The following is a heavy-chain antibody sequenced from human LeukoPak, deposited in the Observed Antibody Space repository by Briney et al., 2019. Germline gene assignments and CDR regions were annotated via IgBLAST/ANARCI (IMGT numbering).Heavy chain of an antibody. J-gene: IGHJ4*02. V-gene: IGHV3-11*06. D-gene: IGHD6-19*01. CDR1: GFSFGEYY. CDR2: ISSNSNYR. CDR3: ARGEAVAGTRVAY. Sequence: GGALRLSCADPGFSFGEYYMCCIRQALGKGLERISHISSNSNYRYYTDSVKRRFTISRDNAKNSLYLQKNSLRAEDTAVYYCARGEAVAGTRVAYWGQGTLVTVSS.